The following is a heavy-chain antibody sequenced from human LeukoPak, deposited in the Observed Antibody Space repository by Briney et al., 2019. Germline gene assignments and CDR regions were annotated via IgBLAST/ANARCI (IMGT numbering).Heavy chain of an antibody. CDR1: DSNIGTYA. J-gene: IGHJ4*02. CDR3: AKDRISGQGGAARILDH. V-gene: IGHV3-23*01. D-gene: IGHD6-6*01. Sequence: PGGSLRLSCGAPDSNIGTYAVTWVRQVPGKGLEWVSGMSGGGLSTYYARSVKGRFTISRDTSKNPFYLEMNSLGADDTPLYYCAKDRISGQGGAARILDHWGQGILVTVSS. CDR2: MSGGGLST.